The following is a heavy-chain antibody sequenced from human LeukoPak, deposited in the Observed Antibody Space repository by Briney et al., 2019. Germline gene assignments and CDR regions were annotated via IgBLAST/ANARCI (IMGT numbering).Heavy chain of an antibody. Sequence: GGSLRLSCAASGFTFSSYAMSWVRQAPGKGLGWVSAISGSGGSTYYADSVKGRFTISRDNSKNTLYLQMNSLRAEDSAVYYCAKIYTSAWDYYYYMDVWGKGTTVTVSS. D-gene: IGHD6-19*01. CDR2: ISGSGGST. V-gene: IGHV3-23*01. CDR3: AKIYTSAWDYYYYMDV. J-gene: IGHJ6*03. CDR1: GFTFSSYA.